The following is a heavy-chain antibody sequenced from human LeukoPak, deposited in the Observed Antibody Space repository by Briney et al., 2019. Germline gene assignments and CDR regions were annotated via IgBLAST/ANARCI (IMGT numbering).Heavy chain of an antibody. CDR3: AKEYRRPPDYFDY. V-gene: IGHV3-23*01. CDR2: ISGSGGST. J-gene: IGHJ4*02. D-gene: IGHD1-14*01. CDR1: GFTFSNYA. Sequence: GGSLRLSCAASGFTFSNYAMSWVRQAPGRGLDWVSTISGSGGSTYYADSVKGRFTISRDNSKNTLFLQMKSLRAEDTAVYYCAKEYRRPPDYFDYWGQGTLVTVSP.